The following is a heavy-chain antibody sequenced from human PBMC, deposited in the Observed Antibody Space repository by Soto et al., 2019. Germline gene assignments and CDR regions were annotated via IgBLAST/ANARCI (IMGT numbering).Heavy chain of an antibody. D-gene: IGHD2-21*02. CDR1: GGSISDYY. V-gene: IGHV4-59*01. CDR3: AGSIGGDLPSDY. J-gene: IGHJ4*02. CDR2: IYYSGST. Sequence: PSETLCLTCTVSGGSISDYYWSWIRQPPGKGLEWIGYIYYSGSTNYNPSLKSRVTISVDTSKNQFSLKLSSVTAADTAVYYCAGSIGGDLPSDYWGQGTLVTVSS.